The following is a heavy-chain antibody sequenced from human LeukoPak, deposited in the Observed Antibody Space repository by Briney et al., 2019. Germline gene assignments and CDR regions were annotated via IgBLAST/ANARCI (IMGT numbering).Heavy chain of an antibody. J-gene: IGHJ5*02. CDR1: GGSFSGYY. V-gene: IGHV4-34*01. D-gene: IGHD1-1*01. CDR3: ARGQENCNWFDP. CDR2: INHSGST. Sequence: PQRLSLTCAVYGGSFSGYYWSWIRQPPGKGLEWIGEINHSGSTKYNPSLKSRVTISVDTSKNQFSLKLSSVTAADTAVYYCARGQENCNWFDPWGQGTLVTDSS.